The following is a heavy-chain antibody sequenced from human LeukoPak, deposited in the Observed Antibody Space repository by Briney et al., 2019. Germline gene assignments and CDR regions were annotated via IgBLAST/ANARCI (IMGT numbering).Heavy chain of an antibody. J-gene: IGHJ5*02. V-gene: IGHV4-34*01. Sequence: ASETLSLTCAVYGVTFTDYFMTWIRQPPGKGLEWIGEINLSGRSNYNPSLKSRLTISVDSDKNQFSLKLITMTDGEPAYYYCTKGGGVVRRDWCEPWGQGTPVTVSS. CDR2: INLSGRS. CDR1: GVTFTDYF. D-gene: IGHD3-3*01. CDR3: TKGGGVVRRDWCEP.